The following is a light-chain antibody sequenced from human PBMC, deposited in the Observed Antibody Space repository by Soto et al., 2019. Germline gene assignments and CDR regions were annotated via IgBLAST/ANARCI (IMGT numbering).Light chain of an antibody. J-gene: IGKJ5*01. CDR3: QQYYGLPPIT. CDR1: QNITNN. Sequence: DIQMTQSPSSLSASIVDRVTITCQASQNITNNLSWYQQKPGKAPNLLIYHASKLAKGVTSRFSGSGSGTDFSFIITSLQREDLATYYCQQYYGLPPITFGQGTRLENK. CDR2: HAS. V-gene: IGKV1-33*01.